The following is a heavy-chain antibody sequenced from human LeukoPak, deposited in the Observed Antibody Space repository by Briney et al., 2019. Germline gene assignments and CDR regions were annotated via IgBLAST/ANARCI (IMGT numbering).Heavy chain of an antibody. CDR2: IYSGDNT. CDR1: GFTVSSYY. CDR3: AKATYYYDNSGYYSYYYGMDV. Sequence: PGGSLRLSCAASGFTVSSYYMSWVRQAPGKGLEWVSVIYSGDNTYYADSVKGRFTISRHSSKNTLYLQMNSLRAEDTALYYCAKATYYYDNSGYYSYYYGMDVWGQGTTVTVSS. J-gene: IGHJ6*02. D-gene: IGHD3-22*01. V-gene: IGHV3-53*04.